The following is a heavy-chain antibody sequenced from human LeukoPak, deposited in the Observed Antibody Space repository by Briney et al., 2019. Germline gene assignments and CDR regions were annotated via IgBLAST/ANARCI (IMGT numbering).Heavy chain of an antibody. J-gene: IGHJ5*02. CDR2: IYYSGST. CDR1: GGSISSVTYY. D-gene: IGHD3-9*01. Sequence: ASETLSLTCSVSGGSISSVTYYWGWIRQPPGKGLEWIGSIYYSGSTYYNPSLKSRVTISVDTSKNQFSLKLSSVTAADTAVYYCASELRYFDWLYRSSRPNWFDPWGQGTLVTVSS. CDR3: ASELRYFDWLYRSSRPNWFDP. V-gene: IGHV4-39*01.